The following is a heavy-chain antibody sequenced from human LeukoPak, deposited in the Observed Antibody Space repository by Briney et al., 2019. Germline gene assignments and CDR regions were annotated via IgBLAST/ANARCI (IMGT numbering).Heavy chain of an antibody. CDR2: INQNGGQS. CDR1: GFTFSSYW. J-gene: IGHJ4*02. CDR3: VKNSGWYCLDY. Sequence: GGSLRPSCTASGFTFSSYWMDWVRQAPGKGLEWVADINQNGGQSYYVDSVKGRFTLSRDNAKNSLFLQLNSLRAEDTAVYYCVKNSGWYCLDYWGQGITVIVSS. D-gene: IGHD6-13*01. V-gene: IGHV3-7*03.